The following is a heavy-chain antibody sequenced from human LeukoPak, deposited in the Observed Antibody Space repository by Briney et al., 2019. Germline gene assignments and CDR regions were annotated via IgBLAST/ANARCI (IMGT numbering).Heavy chain of an antibody. D-gene: IGHD3-16*01. J-gene: IGHJ4*02. Sequence: PGGSLRLSCEASGFIFSNYAMNWVRQAPGKGLEWVSSISRTSEYIHYADSVRGRFAISRDNAKNSVYLQMNSLRAEDTAVYFCAGGGDFDYWGQGILVTVSA. CDR3: AGGGDFDY. CDR2: ISRTSEYI. V-gene: IGHV3-21*01. CDR1: GFIFSNYA.